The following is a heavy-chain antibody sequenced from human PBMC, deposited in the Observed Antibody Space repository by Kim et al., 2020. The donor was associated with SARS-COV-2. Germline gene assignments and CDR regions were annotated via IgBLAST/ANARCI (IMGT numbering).Heavy chain of an antibody. J-gene: IGHJ4*02. V-gene: IGHV3-23*01. D-gene: IGHD1-26*01. CDR3: AKDHGYSGSYLDY. CDR1: GFTFSSNA. Sequence: GGSLRLFCAASGFTFSSNAMSWVRQAPGKGLEWVSGIIDSGGTYYADSVKGRFTISRDNSKNRLYLQMNSLRAEDTAVYYCAKDHGYSGSYLDYWGQGTL. CDR2: IIDSGGT.